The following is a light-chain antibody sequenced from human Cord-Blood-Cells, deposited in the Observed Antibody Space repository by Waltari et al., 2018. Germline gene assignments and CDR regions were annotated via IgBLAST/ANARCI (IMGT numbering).Light chain of an antibody. CDR2: EGT. J-gene: IGLJ3*02. V-gene: IGLV2-23*01. CDR1: SRDVGSYNL. CDR3: CSYAGSSTWV. Sequence: QSALTQPASVSGSPGQSITIPCTGTSRDVGSYNLVSWYQQHPGKAPKLLIYEGTKRPAVVSNRFSGSKSGHAAALRTAELRAGDEADYDGCSYAGSSTWVFGGGTKLTVL.